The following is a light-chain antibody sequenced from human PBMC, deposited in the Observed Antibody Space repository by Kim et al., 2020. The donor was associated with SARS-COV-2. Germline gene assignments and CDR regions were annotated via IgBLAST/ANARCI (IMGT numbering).Light chain of an antibody. CDR1: SSNIGSNT. Sequence: QSVLTQPPSASGTPVQRVTISCSGSSSNIGSNTVNWYQQLPGTAPKILIYSNNQRPSGVPDRFSGSKSGTSASLAISGLQSEDEADYYCAAWDDSLNGWVFGGGTKLTVL. CDR3: AAWDDSLNGWV. V-gene: IGLV1-44*01. CDR2: SNN. J-gene: IGLJ3*02.